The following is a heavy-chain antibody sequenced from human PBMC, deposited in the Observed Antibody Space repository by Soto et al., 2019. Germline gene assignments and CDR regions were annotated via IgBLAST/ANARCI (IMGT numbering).Heavy chain of an antibody. Sequence: QLHLQEAGPGLVKPSETLALTCTVSGGTISSSDYYWGWIRQPPGRGLEWIGGITYTGSAYYNPSLKSRVTISVDTSKNQFSLKLNSVSAADTAVYFCARMPVAGPFDYWGQGTLVTVSS. J-gene: IGHJ4*02. D-gene: IGHD6-19*01. CDR3: ARMPVAGPFDY. V-gene: IGHV4-39*01. CDR2: ITYTGSA. CDR1: GGTISSSDYY.